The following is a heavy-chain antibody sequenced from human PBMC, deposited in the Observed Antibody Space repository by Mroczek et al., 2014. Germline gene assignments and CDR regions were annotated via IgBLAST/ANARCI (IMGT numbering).Heavy chain of an antibody. CDR2: ISGSGGST. V-gene: IGHV3-23*04. CDR3: AKPYYYDSSGYYYYFDY. J-gene: IGHJ4*02. CDR1: GFTFSSYA. D-gene: IGHD3-22*01. Sequence: VQLVQSGGGLVQPGGSLRLSCAASGFTFSSYAMSWVRQAPGKGLEWVSAISGSGGSTYYADSVKGRFTISRDNSKNTLYLQMNSLRAEDTAVYYCAKPYYYDSSGYYYYFDYWGQGTLVTVSS.